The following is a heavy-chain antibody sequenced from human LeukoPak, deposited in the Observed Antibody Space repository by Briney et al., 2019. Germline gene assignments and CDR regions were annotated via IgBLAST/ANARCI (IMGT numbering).Heavy chain of an antibody. V-gene: IGHV4-31*03. J-gene: IGHJ3*02. CDR2: IYYRGST. CDR1: GGSIGSGGYY. CDR3: ARVIAVAGTSHDAFDI. D-gene: IGHD6-19*01. Sequence: SQTLSLTCTVSGGSIGSGGYYWSWIRQHPGKGLEWVGYIYYRGSTYYNPSLKSRLTISVDTSGNQFSLRLSSMTAADTAVYFCARVIAVAGTSHDAFDIWGQGTMVTVSS.